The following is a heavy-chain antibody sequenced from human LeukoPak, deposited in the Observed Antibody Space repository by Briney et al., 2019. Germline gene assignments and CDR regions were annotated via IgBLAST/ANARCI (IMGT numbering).Heavy chain of an antibody. Sequence: PGRSLRLSCAASGFTFDDYAMHWVRQAPGKGLEWASGISWNSGSIGYADSVKGRFTISRDNAKNSLYLQMNSLRAEDTALYYCAKARFLEWLSNAFDIWGQGTMVTVSS. CDR3: AKARFLEWLSNAFDI. V-gene: IGHV3-9*01. CDR1: GFTFDDYA. D-gene: IGHD3-3*01. CDR2: ISWNSGSI. J-gene: IGHJ3*02.